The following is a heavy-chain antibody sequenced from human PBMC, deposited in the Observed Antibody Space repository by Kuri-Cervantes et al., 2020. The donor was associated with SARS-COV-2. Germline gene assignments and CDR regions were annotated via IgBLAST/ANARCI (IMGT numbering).Heavy chain of an antibody. V-gene: IGHV1-69*13. CDR3: ASLGDAGDLSPPFDY. Sequence: SVKVSCKASGGTFSSYAISWVRQAPGQGLEWMGGIIPIFGTANYAQKFQGRVTITADESTSTAYMELSSLRAEDTAVYYCASLGDAGDLSPPFDYWGQGTLVTVSS. CDR2: IIPIFGTA. J-gene: IGHJ4*02. D-gene: IGHD3-16*01. CDR1: GGTFSSYA.